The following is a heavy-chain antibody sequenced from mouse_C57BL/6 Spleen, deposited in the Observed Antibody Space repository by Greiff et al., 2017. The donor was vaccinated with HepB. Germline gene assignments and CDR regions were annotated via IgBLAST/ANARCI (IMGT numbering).Heavy chain of an antibody. V-gene: IGHV1-82*01. CDR1: GYTFTGYW. D-gene: IGHD2-4*01. CDR2: IYPGDGDT. Sequence: QVQLQQSGAELMKPGASVKLSCKATGYTFTGYWIEWVKQRPGKGLEWIGRIYPGDGDTNYNGKFKGKATLTADKSSSTAYMQLSSLTSEDSAVYFCARGGENDFYFDYWAKAPLSQSPQ. J-gene: IGHJ2*01. CDR3: ARGGENDFYFDY.